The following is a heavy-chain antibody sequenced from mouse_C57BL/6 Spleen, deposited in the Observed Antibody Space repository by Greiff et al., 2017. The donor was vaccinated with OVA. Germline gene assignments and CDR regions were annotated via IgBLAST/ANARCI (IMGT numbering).Heavy chain of an antibody. CDR3: ARYSSGYAMDD. D-gene: IGHD3-2*02. CDR2: IYPGDGDT. CDR1: GYAFSSSW. V-gene: IGHV1-82*01. J-gene: IGHJ4*01. Sequence: QVQLQQSGPELVKPGASVKISCKASGYAFSSSWMNWVKQRPGKGLEWIGRIYPGDGDTNYNGKFKGKATLTADKSSSTAYMQLSSLTSEDSAVYFCARYSSGYAMDDWGQGTSVTVAS.